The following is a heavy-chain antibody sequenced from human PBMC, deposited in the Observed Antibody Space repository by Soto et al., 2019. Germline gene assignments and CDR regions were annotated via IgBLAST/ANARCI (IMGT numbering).Heavy chain of an antibody. CDR2: IYYSGST. CDR1: GGSVSSGSYY. J-gene: IGHJ4*02. CDR3: ARDRVGGGWLVVASD. D-gene: IGHD6-19*01. V-gene: IGHV4-61*01. Sequence: SETLSLTCTVSGGSVSSGSYYWSWIRQPPGKGLEWIGYIYYSGSTKYNPSLKSRVTISVDTSKNQFSLKLSSVTAADTAVYYCARDRVGGGWLVVASDWGQGTLVTVSS.